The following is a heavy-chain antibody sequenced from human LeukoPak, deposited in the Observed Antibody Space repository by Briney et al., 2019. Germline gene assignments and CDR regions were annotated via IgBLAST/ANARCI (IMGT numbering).Heavy chain of an antibody. D-gene: IGHD2-2*01. CDR1: GYTFTNFW. V-gene: IGHV5-10-1*01. J-gene: IGHJ4*02. CDR2: IDPRDSYT. Sequence: GESLKISCQGSGYTFTNFWINWVRQMPGKGLEWVGKIDPRDSYTKYSPSFEGHVSISADKSIDTVYLQWRSLESSDTAMYYCTRTSDHDNWGPGTLVVVSS. CDR3: TRTSDHDN.